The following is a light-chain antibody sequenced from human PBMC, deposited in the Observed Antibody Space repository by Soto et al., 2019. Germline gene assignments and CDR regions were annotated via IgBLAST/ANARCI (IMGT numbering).Light chain of an antibody. CDR3: QQLKSYPIT. V-gene: IGKV1-9*01. CDR1: QGISTF. Sequence: TQSPSSLSASLGDRVTITCRASQGISTFLAWYQQKPGKAPKLLISGASILQSGVPSRFSGSGSGTDFTLTISSLQPEDFATYYCQQLKSYPITFGQGTRLEIK. J-gene: IGKJ5*01. CDR2: GAS.